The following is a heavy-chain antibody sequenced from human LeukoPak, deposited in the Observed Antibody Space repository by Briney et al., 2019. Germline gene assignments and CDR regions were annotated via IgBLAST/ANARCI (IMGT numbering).Heavy chain of an antibody. J-gene: IGHJ6*02. CDR1: GGSISSGDYY. D-gene: IGHD4-17*01. Sequence: RSSETLSLTCTVSGGSISSGDYYWSWIRQPPGKGLEWIGYIYYSGSTYYNPSLKSRVTISVDTSKNQFSLKLSSVTAADTAVYYCARTRYDYGDYYGMDVWGQGTTVTVSS. CDR2: IYYSGST. CDR3: ARTRYDYGDYYGMDV. V-gene: IGHV4-30-4*01.